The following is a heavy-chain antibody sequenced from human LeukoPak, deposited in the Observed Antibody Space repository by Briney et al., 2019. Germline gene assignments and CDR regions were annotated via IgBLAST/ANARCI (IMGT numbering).Heavy chain of an antibody. CDR2: INHSGST. CDR3: ARVKQWLVRSFDY. D-gene: IGHD6-19*01. CDR1: GFTFSSYA. Sequence: PGGSLRLSCAASGFTFSSYAMSWVRQPPGKGLEWIGEINHSGSTNYNPSLKSRVTISVDTSKNQFSLKLSSVTAADTAVYYCARVKQWLVRSFDYWGQGTLVTVSS. J-gene: IGHJ4*02. V-gene: IGHV4-34*01.